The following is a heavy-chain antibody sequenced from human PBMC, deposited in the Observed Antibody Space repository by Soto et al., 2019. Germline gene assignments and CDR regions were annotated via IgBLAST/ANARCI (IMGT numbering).Heavy chain of an antibody. CDR1: GFTLDDYD. V-gene: IGHV3-9*01. CDR2: INWNSGSI. Sequence: EVQLVESGGGLVQPGRSLRLSCAASGFTLDDYDMHWVRQAPGKGLEWVSGINWNSGSIGYADSVKGRFTISRDNAKNSLYLQMNPLSTEDTALYYCAKGKGFGGGRKGMDVWGQGTTVTVSS. CDR3: AKGKGFGGGRKGMDV. D-gene: IGHD3-16*01. J-gene: IGHJ6*02.